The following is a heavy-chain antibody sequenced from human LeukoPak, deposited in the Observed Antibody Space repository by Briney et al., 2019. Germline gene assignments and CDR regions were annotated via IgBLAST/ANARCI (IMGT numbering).Heavy chain of an antibody. CDR2: IYYSGST. CDR3: ASSYDFWSGYYKHSDSFDI. V-gene: IGHV4-59*12. Sequence: PSETLSLTCTVSGDSISSYYWSWIRQPPGKGLEWIGYIYYSGSTNYNPSLKSRVPISVDTSKNQFSLKLSSVTAADTAVYYCASSYDFWSGYYKHSDSFDIWGQGTMVTVSS. D-gene: IGHD3-3*01. J-gene: IGHJ3*02. CDR1: GDSISSYY.